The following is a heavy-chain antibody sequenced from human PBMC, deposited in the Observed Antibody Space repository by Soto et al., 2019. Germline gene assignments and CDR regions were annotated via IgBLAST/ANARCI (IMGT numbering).Heavy chain of an antibody. D-gene: IGHD3-16*01. Sequence: SGPTLVNPTQTLTLTCTFSGFALSTILIFVSWIRQPPGRALEWLALIDWDDDKYYSTSLRTRLTISKDTSKNQVVLTMTNMDPVDTATYYCARMARGCNNWGSFDYWGQGSQVTVSS. V-gene: IGHV2-70*01. CDR1: GFALSTILIF. CDR2: IDWDDDK. J-gene: IGHJ4*02. CDR3: ARMARGCNNWGSFDY.